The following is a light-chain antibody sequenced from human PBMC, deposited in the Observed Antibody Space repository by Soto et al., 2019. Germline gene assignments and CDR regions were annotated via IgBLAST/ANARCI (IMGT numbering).Light chain of an antibody. Sequence: IQMPKSPSSLPASVGGRDTITCRASKSTSSDLNWYQQKPGKAPKLLIYAASSLQSAVPSRINGSGSWTDFTLTISSLQPEDFATYYCQQSYSNLSLTFSGGTKVDSK. CDR2: AAS. J-gene: IGKJ4*02. CDR3: QQSYSNLSLT. V-gene: IGKV1-39*01. CDR1: KSTSSD.